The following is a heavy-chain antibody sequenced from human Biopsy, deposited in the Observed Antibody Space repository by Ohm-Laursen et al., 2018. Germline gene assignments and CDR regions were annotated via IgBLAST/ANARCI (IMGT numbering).Heavy chain of an antibody. J-gene: IGHJ6*02. D-gene: IGHD2/OR15-2a*01. Sequence: SDTLSLTCTVSGSSLSSYYWSWIRQPAGKGLEWIGYIYYSGSTNYNPSLKSRVTISVDTSKNQFSLRLNSVTAADTAVYYCARATNSTGWPYYYFYGMDVWGQGTTVTVSS. CDR1: GSSLSSYY. CDR2: IYYSGST. V-gene: IGHV4-59*07. CDR3: ARATNSTGWPYYYFYGMDV.